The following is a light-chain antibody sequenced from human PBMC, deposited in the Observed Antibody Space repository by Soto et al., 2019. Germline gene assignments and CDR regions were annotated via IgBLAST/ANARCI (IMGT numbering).Light chain of an antibody. J-gene: IGLJ2*01. CDR2: GNS. CDR1: SSNIGAGYD. V-gene: IGLV1-40*01. Sequence: QAVVTQPPSVSGAPGQRVTISCTGSSSNIGAGYDVHWYQQLPGTAPKLLIYGNSNRPSGVPDRFSGSKSGTSASLAITGLQAEDEADYYCQSYDSSPVFGGGTKLTV. CDR3: QSYDSSPV.